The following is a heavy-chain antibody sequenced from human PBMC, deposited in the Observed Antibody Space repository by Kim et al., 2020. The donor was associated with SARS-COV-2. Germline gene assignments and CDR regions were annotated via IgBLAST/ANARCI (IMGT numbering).Heavy chain of an antibody. D-gene: IGHD1-26*01. V-gene: IGHV3-74*01. J-gene: IGHJ4*02. Sequence: NAATVKGRFTISRDNAKSTLYLKMNSLRAEDTAVYYCASQRYTGTYSYFDYWGQGTLVTVSS. CDR3: ASQRYTGTYSYFDY.